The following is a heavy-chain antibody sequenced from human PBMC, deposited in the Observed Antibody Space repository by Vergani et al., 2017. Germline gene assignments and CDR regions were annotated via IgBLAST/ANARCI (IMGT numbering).Heavy chain of an antibody. CDR3: VRDTLQCMNV. Sequence: EVNLVESGGALVQPGGSLRLSCAASGFNIDNFYMHWVRQVPGKGLVWVSRMRNDVSTISYGDFVRGRFTITRDNAKNTVYLQLSGLRVEDTAVYYCVRDTLQCMNVWGQGTKVTVS. J-gene: IGHJ6*02. CDR1: GFNIDNFY. V-gene: IGHV3-74*01. CDR2: MRNDVSTI.